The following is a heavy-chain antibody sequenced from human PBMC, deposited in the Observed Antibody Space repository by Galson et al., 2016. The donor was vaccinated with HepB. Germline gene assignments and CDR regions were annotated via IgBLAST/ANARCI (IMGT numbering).Heavy chain of an antibody. D-gene: IGHD7-27*01. CDR1: GDSVSSNSAG. Sequence: CAISGDSVSSNSAGWNWIRQSPSRGLEWLGRTFYRSNWQNDYADSVKSRITIIPDTSKNQFSLQLNSVTPDDTAVYYRARCYLLGRGFGWWGQGTLATVSS. CDR3: ARCYLLGRGFGW. CDR2: TFYRSNWQN. J-gene: IGHJ4*02. V-gene: IGHV6-1*01.